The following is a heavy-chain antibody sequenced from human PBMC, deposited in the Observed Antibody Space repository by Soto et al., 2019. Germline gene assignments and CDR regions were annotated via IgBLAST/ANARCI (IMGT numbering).Heavy chain of an antibody. V-gene: IGHV4-31*03. CDR1: GGSISSGGYY. Sequence: SETLSLTCTVSGGSISSGGYYWSWIRQHPGKGLEWIGYIYYSGSTYYNPSLKSRVTISVDTSKNQFSLKLSSVTAADTAVYYCARYYYDSSDLNWFDPWGQGTLVTVSS. CDR3: ARYYYDSSDLNWFDP. J-gene: IGHJ5*02. D-gene: IGHD3-22*01. CDR2: IYYSGST.